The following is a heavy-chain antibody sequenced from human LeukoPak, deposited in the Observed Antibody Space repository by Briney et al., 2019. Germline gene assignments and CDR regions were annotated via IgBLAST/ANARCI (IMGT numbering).Heavy chain of an antibody. V-gene: IGHV3-33*06. CDR3: AKEAYIEMATITPDY. CDR2: IWYDGSNK. CDR1: GFTFSSYG. Sequence: GGSLRLSCAASGFTFSSYGMHWVRQAPGKGLEWVAVIWYDGSNKYYADSVKGRFTSSRDNSKNTLYLQMNSLRAEDTAVYYCAKEAYIEMATITPDYWGQGTLVTVSS. D-gene: IGHD5-24*01. J-gene: IGHJ4*02.